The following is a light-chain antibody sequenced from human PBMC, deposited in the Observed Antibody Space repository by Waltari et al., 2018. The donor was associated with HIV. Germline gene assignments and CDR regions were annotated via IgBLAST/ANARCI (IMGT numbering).Light chain of an antibody. CDR1: SSTIGSDA. V-gene: IGLV1-44*01. J-gene: IGLJ2*01. CDR2: NHK. CDR3: ATGEHRLNGWV. Sequence: QAVLTHPPSAPGTPGQRITISCSARSSTIGSDAVNWYPQLPGTAPNLLIFNHKQRPSGGPERVSASKSGTSASLAISGRQSGDEADYDCATGEHRLNGWVFGGGTKLTVL.